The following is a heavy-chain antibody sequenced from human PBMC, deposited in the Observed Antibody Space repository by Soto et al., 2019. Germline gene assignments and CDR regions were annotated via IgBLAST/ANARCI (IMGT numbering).Heavy chain of an antibody. D-gene: IGHD3-10*01. V-gene: IGHV1-18*01. CDR3: ARDLFGEDGAGYFDY. CDR1: GYSFSTYG. Sequence: QVHLVQAGVEVKKPGASVKVSCKASGYSFSTYGIRWVRQALGQGLEWMGWISGLNGNTNYAQNLQGRVTMTTDTSTSTAYMELRRLGFDDTAMYYCARDLFGEDGAGYFDYWGQGTLVTVSS. CDR2: ISGLNGNT. J-gene: IGHJ4*02.